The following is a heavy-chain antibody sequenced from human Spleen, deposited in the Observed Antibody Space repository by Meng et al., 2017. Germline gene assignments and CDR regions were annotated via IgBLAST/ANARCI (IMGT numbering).Heavy chain of an antibody. D-gene: IGHD1-1*01. Sequence: GESLKISCAASGFTFSSYAMIWVRQAPGRGLEWVSSITASGATTYYADSVKGRFTISRDNSQNMVFLQMNTLRAEDTAVYFCAKEEVPNDYWGQGTLVTVSS. CDR3: AKEEVPNDY. V-gene: IGHV3-23*01. CDR1: GFTFSSYA. CDR2: ITASGATT. J-gene: IGHJ4*02.